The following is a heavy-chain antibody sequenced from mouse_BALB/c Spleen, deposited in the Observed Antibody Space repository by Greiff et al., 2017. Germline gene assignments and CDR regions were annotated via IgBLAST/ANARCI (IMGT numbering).Heavy chain of an antibody. V-gene: IGHV2-6-7*01. CDR2: IWGDGST. Sequence: QVQLKESGPGLVAPSQSLSITCTVSGFSLTGYGVNWVRQPPGKGLEWLGMIWGDGSTDYNSALKSRLSISKNNSKSQVFLKMNSLQTDDTARYYCAREYGNYGVDYWGQGTSVTVSS. CDR1: GFSLTGYG. D-gene: IGHD2-1*01. J-gene: IGHJ4*01. CDR3: AREYGNYGVDY.